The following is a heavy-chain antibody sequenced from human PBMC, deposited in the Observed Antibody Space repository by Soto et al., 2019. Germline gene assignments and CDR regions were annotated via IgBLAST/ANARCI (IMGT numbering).Heavy chain of an antibody. D-gene: IGHD6-19*01. Sequence: GSLRLSCAASGFTFSSYAMSWVRQAPGKGLEWVSAISGSGGSTYYADSVKGRFTISRDNSKNTLYLQMNSLRAEDTAVYYCAKVQYSSGAFGYWGQGTLVTVSS. CDR3: AKVQYSSGAFGY. V-gene: IGHV3-23*01. J-gene: IGHJ4*02. CDR2: ISGSGGST. CDR1: GFTFSSYA.